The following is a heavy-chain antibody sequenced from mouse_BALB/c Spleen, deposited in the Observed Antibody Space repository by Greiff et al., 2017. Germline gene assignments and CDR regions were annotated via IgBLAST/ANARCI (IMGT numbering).Heavy chain of an antibody. CDR3: TSYITTVPFAY. D-gene: IGHD1-1*01. CDR1: GFTFSSYT. V-gene: IGHV5-6-4*01. CDR2: ISSGGSYT. J-gene: IGHJ3*01. Sequence: EVQRVESGGGLVKPGGSLKLSCAASGFTFSSYTMSWVRQTPEKRLEWDATISSGGSYTYYPDSVKGRFTISRDNAKNTLYLQMSSLKSEDTAMYYCTSYITTVPFAYWGQGTLVTVSA.